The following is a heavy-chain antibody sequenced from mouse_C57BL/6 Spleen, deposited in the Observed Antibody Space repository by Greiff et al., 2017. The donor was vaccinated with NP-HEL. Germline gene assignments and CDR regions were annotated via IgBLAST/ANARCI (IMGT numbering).Heavy chain of an antibody. D-gene: IGHD1-1*01. CDR3: TRRGSSDWYFDV. CDR1: GYTFTDYE. Sequence: QVQLQQSGAELVRPGASVTLSCKASGYTFTDYEMHWVKQTPVHGLEWIGAIDPETGGTAYNQKFKGKAILTADKSSSTAYMELRSLTSEDSAVYYCTRRGSSDWYFDVWGTGTTVTVSS. V-gene: IGHV1-15*01. CDR2: IDPETGGT. J-gene: IGHJ1*03.